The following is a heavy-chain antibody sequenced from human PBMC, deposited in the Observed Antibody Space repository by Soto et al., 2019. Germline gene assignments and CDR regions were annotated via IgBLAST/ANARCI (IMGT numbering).Heavy chain of an antibody. D-gene: IGHD1-26*01. CDR2: IYYSGTT. J-gene: IGHJ4*02. V-gene: IGHV4-28*01. CDR3: VRREIQSPIDY. CDR1: GYSISSSNW. Sequence: TSETLSLTCAVSGYSISSSNWWGWIRQPPGKGLEWIGYIYYSGTTYYNPSLKSRVTMSVDTSKNQFSLKLTSVTAVDTAVYYYVRREIQSPIDYWGQGTLVTVSS.